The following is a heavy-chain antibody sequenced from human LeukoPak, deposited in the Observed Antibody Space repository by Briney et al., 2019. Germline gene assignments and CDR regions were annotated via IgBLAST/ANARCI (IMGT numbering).Heavy chain of an antibody. D-gene: IGHD1-26*01. Sequence: PSETLSLTCTVSGGSISSYYWRWIRQPPGKGLEWIAYIYYSGSTNYNAALKSGVTITFENSKNQLFLQLMSATDAESAGYYCYCGSANYNPLLKCRVTILVDPSRNQFSLKLTAVTAADTAVYYCARVGWGDGYNVIFYGGQGTLVSVPS. CDR3: YCGSANYNPLLKCRVTILVDPSRNQFSLKLTAVTAADTAVYYCARVGWGDGYNVIFY. J-gene: IGHJ4*02. CDR1: GGSISSYY. CDR2: IYYSGST. V-gene: IGHV4-59*12.